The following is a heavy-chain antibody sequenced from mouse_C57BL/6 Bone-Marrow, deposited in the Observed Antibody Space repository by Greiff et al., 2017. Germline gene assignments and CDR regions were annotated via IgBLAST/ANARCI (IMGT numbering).Heavy chain of an antibody. CDR1: GYAFTNYL. CDR3: ASLPQAEFSY. D-gene: IGHD3-2*02. Sequence: QVQLQQSGAELVRPGTSVKVSCKASGYAFTNYLIEWVKQRPGQGLEWIGVINPGSGGTNYNEKFKGKATLTADKSSSTAYMQLSSLTSEDSAVYFCASLPQAEFSYCGQETLVTVSA. CDR2: INPGSGGT. J-gene: IGHJ3*01. V-gene: IGHV1-54*01.